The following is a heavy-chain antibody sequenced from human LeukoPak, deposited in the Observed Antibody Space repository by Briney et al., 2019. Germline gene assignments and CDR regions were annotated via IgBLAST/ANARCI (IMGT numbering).Heavy chain of an antibody. D-gene: IGHD1-26*01. CDR3: TRGYSGTYIYAFDI. Sequence: GGSLRLSCAASGFTFSSYGMHWVRQAPGKGLEWVGRSRNKAYSDTTEYAASVKGRFTISREDSKNAMYLQMNSLKTEDTAVYYCTRGYSGTYIYAFDIWGQGTMVTVSS. CDR1: GFTFSSYG. CDR2: SRNKAYSDTT. V-gene: IGHV3-72*01. J-gene: IGHJ3*02.